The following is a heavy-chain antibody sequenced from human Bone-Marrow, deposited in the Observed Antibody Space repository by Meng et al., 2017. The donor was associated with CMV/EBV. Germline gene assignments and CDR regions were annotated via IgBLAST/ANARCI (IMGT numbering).Heavy chain of an antibody. V-gene: IGHV1-69*05. CDR3: ARWYSSGWTPHFEY. Sequence: SVKVSCKASGGTFSSYAISWVRQAPGQGLEWMGGIIPIFGTANYAQKFQGRVTITTDESTSTAYMELGSLRSEDTAVYYCARWYSSGWTPHFEYWGQGTLVTVSS. CDR2: IIPIFGTA. D-gene: IGHD6-19*01. CDR1: GGTFSSYA. J-gene: IGHJ4*02.